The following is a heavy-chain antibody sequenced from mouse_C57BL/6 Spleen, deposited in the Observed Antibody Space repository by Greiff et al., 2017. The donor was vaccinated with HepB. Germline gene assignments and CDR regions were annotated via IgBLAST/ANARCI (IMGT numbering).Heavy chain of an antibody. CDR1: GYTFTDYY. Sequence: EVQLQQSGPELVKPGASVKISCKASGYTFTDYYMNWVKQSHGKSLEWIGDINPNNGGTSYNQKFKGKATLTVDKSSSTAYMELRSLTSEDSAVYYCASPNYEDYYAMDYWGQETSVTVSS. V-gene: IGHV1-26*01. D-gene: IGHD1-1*01. CDR3: ASPNYEDYYAMDY. CDR2: INPNNGGT. J-gene: IGHJ4*01.